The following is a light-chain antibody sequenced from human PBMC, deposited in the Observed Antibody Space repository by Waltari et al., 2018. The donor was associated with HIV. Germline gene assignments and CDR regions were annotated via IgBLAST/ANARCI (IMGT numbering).Light chain of an antibody. V-gene: IGLV3-25*03. CDR1: GLSKQY. Sequence: SYELTQPPSVSVSPGQTARITCSGDGLSKQYTYWYQQRPGQAPVLVIFKDSERPSEIPERYSGASSGTTGTLTIRGGQAEDEADYYCQSADASDTFLWVFGGGTKVTVL. CDR2: KDS. CDR3: QSADASDTFLWV. J-gene: IGLJ3*02.